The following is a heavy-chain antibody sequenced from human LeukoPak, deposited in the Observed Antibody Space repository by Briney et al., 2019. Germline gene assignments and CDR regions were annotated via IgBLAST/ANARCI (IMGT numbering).Heavy chain of an antibody. Sequence: PGGSLRLSCAVSGFTFSSYEMNWVRQAPGKGLEWVSSISSSGTTIYYADSVKGRFSISRDNSNNTLYLQMNSLRAEDTALYYCAKGSEYSRSWHGDAFDVWGQGTVVTVSS. CDR1: GFTFSSYE. CDR3: AKGSEYSRSWHGDAFDV. V-gene: IGHV3-48*03. J-gene: IGHJ3*01. D-gene: IGHD6-13*01. CDR2: ISSSGTTI.